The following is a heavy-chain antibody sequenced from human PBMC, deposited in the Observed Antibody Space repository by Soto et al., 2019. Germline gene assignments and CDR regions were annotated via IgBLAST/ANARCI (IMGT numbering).Heavy chain of an antibody. J-gene: IGHJ3*02. V-gene: IGHV4-31*03. CDR3: ARAGLHQPNYIWGSYRKAHAFDI. D-gene: IGHD3-16*02. CDR1: GGSISSGGYY. Sequence: SETLSLTCTVSGGSISSGGYYWSWIRQHPGKGLEWIGYIYYSGSTYYNPSLKSRVTISVDTSKNQFSLKLSSVTAADTAVYYCARAGLHQPNYIWGSYRKAHAFDIWGQGTMVTVSS. CDR2: IYYSGST.